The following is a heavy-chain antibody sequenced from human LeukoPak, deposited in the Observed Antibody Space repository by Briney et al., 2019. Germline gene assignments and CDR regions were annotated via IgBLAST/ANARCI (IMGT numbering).Heavy chain of an antibody. D-gene: IGHD5-18*01. CDR2: IIPIFGIA. J-gene: IGHJ4*02. CDR1: GGTFSSYA. V-gene: IGHV1-69*04. Sequence: SVKVSCKASGGTFSSYAISWVRQAPGQGLEWMGRIIPIFGIANYAQKFRGRVTITADKSTSTAYMELSSLRSEDTAVYYCARELMDTAMVTGFGYWGQGTLVTVSS. CDR3: ARELMDTAMVTGFGY.